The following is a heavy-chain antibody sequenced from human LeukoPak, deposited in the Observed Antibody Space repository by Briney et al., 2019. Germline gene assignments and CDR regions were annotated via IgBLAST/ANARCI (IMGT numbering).Heavy chain of an antibody. D-gene: IGHD3-3*01. CDR3: ARDSPKKRSITIFGVVTNNWFDP. CDR2: IYTSGST. J-gene: IGHJ5*02. V-gene: IGHV4-4*07. Sequence: SETLSVTCTVSGGSISSYYWSWIRQPAGKGLEWIGRIYTSGSTNYNPSLKSRVTMSVDTSKNQFSLKLSSVTAADTAVYYCARDSPKKRSITIFGVVTNNWFDPWGQGTLVTVSS. CDR1: GGSISSYY.